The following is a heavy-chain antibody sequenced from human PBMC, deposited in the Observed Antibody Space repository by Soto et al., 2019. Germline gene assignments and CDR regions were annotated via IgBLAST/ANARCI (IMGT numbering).Heavy chain of an antibody. CDR2: ISAYNGNT. Sequence: ASVKVSCKASGYTFTSYGISWVRRAPGQGLEWMGWISAYNGNTNYAQKLQGRVTMTTDTSTSTAYMELRSLRSDDTAVYYCARSPPHYDSSGYLRYWGQGTRVTVSS. V-gene: IGHV1-18*04. D-gene: IGHD3-22*01. J-gene: IGHJ4*02. CDR3: ARSPPHYDSSGYLRY. CDR1: GYTFTSYG.